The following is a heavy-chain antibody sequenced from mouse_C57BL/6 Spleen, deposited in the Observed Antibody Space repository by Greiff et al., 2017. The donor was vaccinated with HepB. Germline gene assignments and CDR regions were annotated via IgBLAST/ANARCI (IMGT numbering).Heavy chain of an antibody. CDR2: ISSGSSTI. CDR3: ARFKIYYYGSGAMDY. J-gene: IGHJ4*01. D-gene: IGHD1-1*01. V-gene: IGHV5-17*01. CDR1: GFTFSDYG. Sequence: DVHLVESGGGLVKPGGSLKLSCAASGFTFSDYGMHWVRQAPEKGLEWVAYISSGSSTIYYADTVKGRFTISRDNAKNTLFLQMTSLRSEDTAMYYCARFKIYYYGSGAMDYWGQGTSVTVSS.